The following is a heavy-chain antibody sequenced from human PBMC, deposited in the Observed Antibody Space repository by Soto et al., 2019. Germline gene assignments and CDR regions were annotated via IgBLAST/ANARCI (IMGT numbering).Heavy chain of an antibody. V-gene: IGHV3-30*18. D-gene: IGHD2-15*01. CDR3: AKDLVVVVAASPDDYFFGMDV. Sequence: QVQLVESGGGVVQPGGSLRLSCAASGFTFSKYAMQWVRQAPGKGLEWVAIISYDGSNKYYADSVKGRFTISRDNSKNTLFLQMNSLRAEDTALYYCAKDLVVVVAASPDDYFFGMDVWGQGTAVSVSS. CDR1: GFTFSKYA. J-gene: IGHJ6*02. CDR2: ISYDGSNK.